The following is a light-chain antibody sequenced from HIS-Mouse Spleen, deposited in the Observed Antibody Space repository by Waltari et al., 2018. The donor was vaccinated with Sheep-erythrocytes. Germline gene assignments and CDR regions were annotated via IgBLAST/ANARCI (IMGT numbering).Light chain of an antibody. J-gene: IGKJ2*01. CDR1: QSVSSSY. CDR3: QQYGSSPPGYT. Sequence: TQSPGTLSLSPGERATLSCRASQSVSSSYLAWYQQKPGQAPRLLIYGASSRATGIPDFTLTISRLEPEDFAVYYCQQYGSSPPGYTFGQGTKLEIK. V-gene: IGKV3-20*01. CDR2: GAS.